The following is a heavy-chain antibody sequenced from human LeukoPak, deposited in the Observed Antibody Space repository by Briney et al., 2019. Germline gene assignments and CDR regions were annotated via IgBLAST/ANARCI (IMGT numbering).Heavy chain of an antibody. J-gene: IGHJ6*02. D-gene: IGHD3-22*01. CDR3: ARFRGTYYYDSSGYYHYYYYYGMDV. CDR2: INPNSGGA. CDR1: GYTFTGYY. Sequence: GASVKVSCKASGYTFTGYYMHWVRQAPGQGLEWMGWINPNSGGANYAQKFQGRVTMTRDTSISTAYMELSRLRSDDTAVYYCARFRGTYYYDSSGYYHYYYYYGMDVWGQGTTVTVSS. V-gene: IGHV1-2*02.